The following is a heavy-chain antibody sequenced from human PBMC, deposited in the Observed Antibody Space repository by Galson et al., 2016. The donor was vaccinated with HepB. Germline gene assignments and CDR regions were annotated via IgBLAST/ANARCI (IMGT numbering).Heavy chain of an antibody. CDR3: AKDAILACGTGCYADY. CDR1: GFIFRSYG. Sequence: SLRLSCAASGFIFRSYGIHWVRQAPGKGLEWVAVISYDGTNKYYADSLKGRFTISRDNSKNTLYLQMNSLRAEDTAVYYCAKDAILACGTGCYADYWGQGTLVTVST. V-gene: IGHV3-30*18. D-gene: IGHD2-2*01. CDR2: ISYDGTNK. J-gene: IGHJ4*02.